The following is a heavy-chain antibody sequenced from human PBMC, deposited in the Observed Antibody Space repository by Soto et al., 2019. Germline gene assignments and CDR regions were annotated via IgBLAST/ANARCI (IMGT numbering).Heavy chain of an antibody. V-gene: IGHV4-39*01. CDR2: IYYDGNT. Sequence: PSETLALTCTVYGDCITSSSHYWGWIRQPPGKGLECIANIYYDGNTYYNPSLKSRVAIPLDTSKNQFSLRLNSVTAADTAVYYCARSSIEPRVFMYPFDSWGQGTLVTVS. D-gene: IGHD6-6*01. CDR3: ARSSIEPRVFMYPFDS. CDR1: GDCITSSSHY. J-gene: IGHJ4*02.